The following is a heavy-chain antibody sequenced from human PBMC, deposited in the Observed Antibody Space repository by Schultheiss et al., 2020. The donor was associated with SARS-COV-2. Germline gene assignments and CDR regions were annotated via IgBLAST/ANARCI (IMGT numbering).Heavy chain of an antibody. D-gene: IGHD3-22*01. CDR3: ARGQFSPSSSGYYSRSPRHARDY. J-gene: IGHJ4*02. CDR1: GFTFSSYA. CDR2: ISYDGSNK. Sequence: GGSLRLSCAASGFTFSSYAMHWVRQAPGKGLEWVAVISYDGSNKYYADSVKGRFTISRDNSKNTLYLQMNSLRAEDTAVYYCARGQFSPSSSGYYSRSPRHARDYWGQGTLVTVSS. V-gene: IGHV3-30*04.